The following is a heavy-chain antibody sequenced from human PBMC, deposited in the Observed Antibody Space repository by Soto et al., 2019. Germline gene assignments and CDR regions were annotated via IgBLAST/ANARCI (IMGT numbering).Heavy chain of an antibody. J-gene: IGHJ5*02. V-gene: IGHV1-18*01. CDR3: ARASILTGSRFAP. CDR1: SYTVNISG. Sequence: ASAKIACKASSYTVNISGIGGVRKAPGQGLEWMGWISAYNGNTNYAQKLQGRVTMTTDTSTSTAYMELRSLRSDDTAVYYCARASILTGSRFAPWGQGTLVTVSS. CDR2: ISAYNGNT. D-gene: IGHD3-9*01.